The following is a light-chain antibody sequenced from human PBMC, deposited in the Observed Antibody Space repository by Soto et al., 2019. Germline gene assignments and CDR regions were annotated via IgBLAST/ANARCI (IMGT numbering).Light chain of an antibody. CDR1: QTISSW. CDR2: KTS. V-gene: IGKV1-5*03. Sequence: DIQITPSPSTLSGSVGASVTITCRASQTISSWLAWYQQKPGKAPKLLIYKTSTLKSGVPSRFSGTRSGTEFTLNISSLQPDDFATYHCQQYNSYPLTFGRGTKVDIK. J-gene: IGKJ4*01. CDR3: QQYNSYPLT.